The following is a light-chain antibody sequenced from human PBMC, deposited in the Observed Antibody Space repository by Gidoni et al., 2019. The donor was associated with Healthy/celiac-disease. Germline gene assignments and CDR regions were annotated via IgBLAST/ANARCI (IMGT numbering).Light chain of an antibody. CDR2: DAS. J-gene: IGKJ3*01. V-gene: IGKV1-33*01. CDR3: QQYDNLLEVT. Sequence: DIQMTQSPPSLSASVGDRVTITCQASQDISNYLNWYQQKPGKAPKLLIYDASNLETGVPSRFSGSGSGTDFTFTISSLQPEDIATYYCQQYDNLLEVTFXPXTKVDIK. CDR1: QDISNY.